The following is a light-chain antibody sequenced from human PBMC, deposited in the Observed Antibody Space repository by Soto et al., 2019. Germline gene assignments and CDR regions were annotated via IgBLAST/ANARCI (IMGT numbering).Light chain of an antibody. CDR3: QQYNRYPLT. CDR2: DVS. V-gene: IGKV1-5*01. J-gene: IGKJ1*01. Sequence: DIQMTQSPSTLSSSVGERIAISCRASQSISGWLAWYQQKPGKAPKLLIYDVSRLESGVPSRFSGTVSGTEFNLIISSLQPDDFATYYCQQYNRYPLTFGQGTKVEIK. CDR1: QSISGW.